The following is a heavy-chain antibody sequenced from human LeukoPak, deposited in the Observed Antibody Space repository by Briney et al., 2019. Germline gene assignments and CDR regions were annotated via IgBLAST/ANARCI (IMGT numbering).Heavy chain of an antibody. Sequence: ASVKVSCKASGYTFTSYGISWVRQAPGQGLEWMGWISAYSGDTNYAQKFQGRATMTTDTSTSTAYMELRSLRSEDTAVYYCATVSGYSYDVYYYYGVDVWGQGTTVTVSS. J-gene: IGHJ6*02. D-gene: IGHD5-18*01. CDR3: ATVSGYSYDVYYYYGVDV. V-gene: IGHV1-18*01. CDR2: ISAYSGDT. CDR1: GYTFTSYG.